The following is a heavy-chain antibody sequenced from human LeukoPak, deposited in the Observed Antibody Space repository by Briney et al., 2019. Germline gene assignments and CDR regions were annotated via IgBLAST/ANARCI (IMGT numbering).Heavy chain of an antibody. CDR1: GFTFSSYS. V-gene: IGHV3-48*02. D-gene: IGHD3-10*01. Sequence: GGSLSLSCAASGFTFSSYSMNWVRQAPGKGLEWVSYISSSSSTIYYADSVKGRFTISRDNAKNSLYLQMNILRDEDTAVYYCARDGYGSGYYYYYYGMDVWSQGTTVTVSS. J-gene: IGHJ6*02. CDR2: ISSSSSTI. CDR3: ARDGYGSGYYYYYYGMDV.